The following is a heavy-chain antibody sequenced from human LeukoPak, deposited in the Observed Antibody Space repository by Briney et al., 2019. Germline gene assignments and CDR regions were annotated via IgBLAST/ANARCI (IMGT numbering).Heavy chain of an antibody. CDR2: ISWNSGSI. D-gene: IGHD6-19*01. J-gene: IGHJ4*02. V-gene: IGHV3-9*01. CDR1: GFTFDDYA. Sequence: GGSLRLSCAASGFTFDDYAMHWVRQAPGKGLEWVSGISWNSGSIGYADSVKGRFIISRDNAKKFLYLHMNRLRAEHTALYYCAKRSKSGSGWLLAYWGPGPLVPVSS. CDR3: AKRSKSGSGWLLAY.